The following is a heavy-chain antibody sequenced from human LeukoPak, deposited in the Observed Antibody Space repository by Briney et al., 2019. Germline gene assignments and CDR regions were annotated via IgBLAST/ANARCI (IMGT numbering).Heavy chain of an antibody. CDR1: GFTFGDHA. CDR2: ISGSGGST. J-gene: IGHJ4*02. CDR3: AKGPYDSSGYYLDY. V-gene: IGHV3-23*01. Sequence: PGRSLRLSCTASGFTFGDHAMSWVRQAPGKGLEWVSAISGSGGSTYYADSVKGRFTISRDNSKNTLYLQMNSLRAEDTAVYYCAKGPYDSSGYYLDYWGQGTLVTVSS. D-gene: IGHD3-22*01.